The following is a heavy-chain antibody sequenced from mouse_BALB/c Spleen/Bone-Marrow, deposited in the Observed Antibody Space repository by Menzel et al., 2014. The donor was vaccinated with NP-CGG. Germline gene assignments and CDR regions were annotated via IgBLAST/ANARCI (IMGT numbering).Heavy chain of an antibody. CDR2: IDPANGNT. V-gene: IGHV14-3*02. CDR3: ASYYYGHYFDY. J-gene: IGHJ2*01. CDR1: GFNIKDTY. Sequence: EVQLVESGAELVKPGASVKLSCTASGFNIKDTYMHWVKQRPEQGLEWIGRIDPANGNTKYDPKFQGKATITADTSSNTAYLQLSSLTSEDTAVYYCASYYYGHYFDYWGQGTTLTVSS. D-gene: IGHD1-1*01.